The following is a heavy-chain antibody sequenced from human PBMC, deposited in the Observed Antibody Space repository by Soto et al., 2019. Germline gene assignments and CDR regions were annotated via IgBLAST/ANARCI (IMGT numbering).Heavy chain of an antibody. J-gene: IGHJ6*02. CDR3: ARDMGTYYYAMDV. D-gene: IGHD1-1*01. Sequence: SETLSLTCTVSGDSISSPHYYWSWIRQPPGKGLEWIGEINHSESTKYNPSLKSRVTISGDTSKNQFSLKLNSVTAADTAVYYCARDMGTYYYAMDVWGQGTTVTVSS. V-gene: IGHV4-39*07. CDR2: INHSEST. CDR1: GDSISSPHYY.